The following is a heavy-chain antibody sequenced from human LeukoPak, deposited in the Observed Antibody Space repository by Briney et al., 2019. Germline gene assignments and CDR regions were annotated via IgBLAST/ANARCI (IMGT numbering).Heavy chain of an antibody. V-gene: IGHV3-11*01. CDR1: GFTFSDYY. CDR2: ISGSGSAI. J-gene: IGHJ4*02. D-gene: IGHD4-17*01. Sequence: PGGSLRLSCAASGFTFSDYYMSWIRQAPGKGLEWVSYISGSGSAIYYADSVKGRFTISRDNSKNTLYLQMNSLRAEDTAVYYCAKLPGVYGDSADYWGQGTLVTVSS. CDR3: AKLPGVYGDSADY.